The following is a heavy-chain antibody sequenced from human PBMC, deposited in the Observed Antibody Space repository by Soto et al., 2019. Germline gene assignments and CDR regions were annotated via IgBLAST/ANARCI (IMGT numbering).Heavy chain of an antibody. Sequence: SETLSLTCTVSGGSISSSSYYWGWIRQPPGKGLEWIGSIYYSGSTYYNPSLKSRVTISVDTSKNQFSLKLSSVTAADTAVYYCARHKTLHLNPCYYHGIDFWGQGTTVTVSS. J-gene: IGHJ6*02. CDR2: IYYSGST. D-gene: IGHD2-21*02. CDR1: GGSISSSSYY. V-gene: IGHV4-39*01. CDR3: ARHKTLHLNPCYYHGIDF.